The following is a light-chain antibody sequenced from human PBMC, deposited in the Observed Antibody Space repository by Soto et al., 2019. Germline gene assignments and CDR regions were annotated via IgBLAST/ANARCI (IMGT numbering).Light chain of an antibody. V-gene: IGKV3-11*01. CDR3: QQRSNWPSLT. J-gene: IGKJ4*01. CDR1: QNLRSS. CDR2: DAS. Sequence: VMTQSPATLSVSPGERATLSCRASQNLRSSLAWYQQKPGQAPRLLIYDASIRATGIPARFSGSGSGTDFTLTISSLEPEDSAVYYCQQRSNWPSLTFGGGTKVDIK.